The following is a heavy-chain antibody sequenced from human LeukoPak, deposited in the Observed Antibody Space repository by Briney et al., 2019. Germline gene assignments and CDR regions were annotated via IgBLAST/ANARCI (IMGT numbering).Heavy chain of an antibody. V-gene: IGHV3-7*02. CDR1: GFTFSDFW. Sequence: GGSLRLSCAASGFTFSDFWMTWVRQAPGKGLEWVANINPDGSEKYSVDSVKGRFTISRDNAKNSLYLQMYSLRAEDTAVYYCARHLTYGGWNSWGQGTLVTVSS. CDR3: ARHLTYGGWNS. J-gene: IGHJ4*02. D-gene: IGHD4-23*01. CDR2: INPDGSEK.